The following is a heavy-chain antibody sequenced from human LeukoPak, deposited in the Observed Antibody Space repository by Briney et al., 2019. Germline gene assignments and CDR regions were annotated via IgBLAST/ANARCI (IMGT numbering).Heavy chain of an antibody. D-gene: IGHD3-16*01. CDR3: ARHHEYIWGSSVDYYAMDV. Sequence: SETLSLTCTVSGGSIDSYYWSWIRQPPGKRLEWIGYLYYTGSTNYNPSLKSRVTISFDTSKNLFSLNLSSVTAADTAVYYCARHHEYIWGSSVDYYAMDVWGQGTTVTVTS. V-gene: IGHV4-59*08. J-gene: IGHJ6*02. CDR2: LYYTGST. CDR1: GGSIDSYY.